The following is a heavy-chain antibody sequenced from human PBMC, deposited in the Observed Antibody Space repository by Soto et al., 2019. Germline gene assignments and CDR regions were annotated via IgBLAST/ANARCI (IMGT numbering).Heavy chain of an antibody. J-gene: IGHJ4*02. Sequence: PGGSLRLSCAASGFTFSSYAMSWVRQAPGKGLEWVSAISGSGGSTYYADTVKGRFTISRDNSKNTLYLQMNSLRAEDTAVYYFAKDRTIFGVVIISLPFDYWGQGTLVTVSS. CDR3: AKDRTIFGVVIISLPFDY. D-gene: IGHD3-3*01. CDR2: ISGSGGST. V-gene: IGHV3-23*01. CDR1: GFTFSSYA.